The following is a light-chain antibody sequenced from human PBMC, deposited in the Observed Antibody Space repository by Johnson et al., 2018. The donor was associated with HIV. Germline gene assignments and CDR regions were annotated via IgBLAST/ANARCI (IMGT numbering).Light chain of an antibody. V-gene: IGLV1-51*01. CDR1: SSNIGINY. CDR3: GTWDSSLSAHV. CDR2: DSN. J-gene: IGLJ1*01. Sequence: QSVLTQPPSVSAAPGQKVTISCSGSSSNIGINYVSWYQQLPGTAPKLLIYDSNKRPSGIPDRFSGSKSGTSATLGITGLQTGDEADYYCGTWDSSLSAHVFGTGTKVTVL.